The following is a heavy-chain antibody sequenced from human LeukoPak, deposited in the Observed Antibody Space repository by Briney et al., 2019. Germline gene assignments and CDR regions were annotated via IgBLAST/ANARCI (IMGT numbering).Heavy chain of an antibody. V-gene: IGHV3-33*08. J-gene: IGHJ4*02. CDR2: IWYDGGNK. CDR3: ARDKWRENYDSSGYYDY. CDR1: GFTFSSYG. Sequence: PGGSLRLSCAASGFTFSSYGMHWVRQAPGKGLEWVAVIWYDGGNKYYADSVKGRFTISRDNSKNTLYLQMNSLRAEDTAVYYCARDKWRENYDSSGYYDYWGQGTLVTVSS. D-gene: IGHD3-22*01.